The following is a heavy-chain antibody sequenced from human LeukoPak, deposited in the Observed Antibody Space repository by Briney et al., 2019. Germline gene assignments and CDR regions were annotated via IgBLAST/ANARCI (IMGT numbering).Heavy chain of an antibody. CDR3: ARVGYSGWNLEY. J-gene: IGHJ4*02. CDR2: INQGGSVK. V-gene: IGHV3-7*01. CDR1: GFTFRSYW. D-gene: IGHD5-12*01. Sequence: GGSLRLSCAASGFTFRSYWMSWVRQAPGKGLEWVANINQGGSVKYYVDSVKGRFTISRDDAENSLYVQMTSLRDEDTAVYYCARVGYSGWNLEYWGQGTLVTVSS.